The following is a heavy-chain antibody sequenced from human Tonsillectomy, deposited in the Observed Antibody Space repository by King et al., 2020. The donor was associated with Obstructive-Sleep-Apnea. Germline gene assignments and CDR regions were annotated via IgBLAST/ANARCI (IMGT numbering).Heavy chain of an antibody. Sequence: QLVQSGAEVKKPGSSVKVSCKASGGTFSSYAISWVRQAPGQGLEWMGGIIPILGIANYAQKFQGRVTITADKSTSTAYMELSSLRSEDTAVYYCARELLYYDFWSGSGSFDYWGQGTLVTVSS. CDR2: IIPILGIA. CDR3: ARELLYYDFWSGSGSFDY. D-gene: IGHD3-3*01. J-gene: IGHJ4*02. V-gene: IGHV1-69*09. CDR1: GGTFSSYA.